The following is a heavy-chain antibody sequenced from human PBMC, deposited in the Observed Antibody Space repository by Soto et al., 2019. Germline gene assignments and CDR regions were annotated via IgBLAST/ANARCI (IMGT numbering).Heavy chain of an antibody. J-gene: IGHJ3*02. CDR1: GGSISNYY. V-gene: IGHV4-59*01. CDR2: ISYSGGT. Sequence: QVQLQESGPGMVKSSETLSLTCTVSGGSISNYYWSWIRQPPGKGLEWIAYISYSGGTNSNPSLKSRLTMSLDTSKNQFSVKLSSVTAADTAVYFCARVYDTSGYFYAFDIWGPGTVVTVHS. CDR3: ARVYDTSGYFYAFDI. D-gene: IGHD3-22*01.